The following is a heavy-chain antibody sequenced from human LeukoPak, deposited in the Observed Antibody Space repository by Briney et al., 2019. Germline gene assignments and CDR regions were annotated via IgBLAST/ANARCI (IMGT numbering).Heavy chain of an antibody. D-gene: IGHD3-9*01. CDR3: ARSLYYDILTGTPPFDY. V-gene: IGHV1-69*01. Sequence: SVKVSCKASGGTFSSYAISWVRQAPGQGLEGMGGIILIFGTANYAQKFQGRVTITADESTSTAYMELSSLRSEDTAVYYCARSLYYDILTGTPPFDYWGQGTLVTVSS. J-gene: IGHJ4*02. CDR1: GGTFSSYA. CDR2: IILIFGTA.